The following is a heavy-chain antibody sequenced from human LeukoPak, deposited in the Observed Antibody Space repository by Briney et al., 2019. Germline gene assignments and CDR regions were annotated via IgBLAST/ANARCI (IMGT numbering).Heavy chain of an antibody. CDR3: ARGGYYDFWPLKFLSVPADYYYYGMDV. J-gene: IGHJ6*02. V-gene: IGHV4-39*01. D-gene: IGHD3-3*01. Sequence: SETLSLTCTVSGGSISSSSYYWGWIRQPPGKGLEWIGSIYYSGSTYYDPSLKSRVTISVDTSKNQFSLKLSSVTAADTAVYYCARGGYYDFWPLKFLSVPADYYYYGMDVWGQGTTVTVSS. CDR2: IYYSGST. CDR1: GGSISSSSYY.